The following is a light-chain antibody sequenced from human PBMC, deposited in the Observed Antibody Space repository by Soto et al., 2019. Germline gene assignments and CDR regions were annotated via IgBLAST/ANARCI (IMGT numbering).Light chain of an antibody. V-gene: IGKV3-15*01. CDR2: GAS. Sequence: EIVMTQSPATLSVSPGERATRSCGASQSVSSDLAWYHQKPGQAPRLLIYGASTRATGIPARFSGSGSGTEFTLTINSLQSEDFATYYCQQANSFPRTFGQGTRLEIK. J-gene: IGKJ5*01. CDR3: QQANSFPRT. CDR1: QSVSSD.